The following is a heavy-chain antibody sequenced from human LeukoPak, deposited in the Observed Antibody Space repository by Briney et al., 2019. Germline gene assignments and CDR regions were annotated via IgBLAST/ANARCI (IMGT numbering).Heavy chain of an antibody. J-gene: IGHJ3*02. CDR3: AKSRSVADAFDI. D-gene: IGHD6-19*01. CDR1: GFTFSSYA. Sequence: PGGSLRLSCAASGFTFSSYAMSWVRQAPGKGLEWVSAISGSGYDTYHADSVRGRFTISRDSSKSTLYLQMNGLRAEDTAVYHCAKSRSVADAFDIWGHGTMVTVSS. V-gene: IGHV3-23*01. CDR2: ISGSGYDT.